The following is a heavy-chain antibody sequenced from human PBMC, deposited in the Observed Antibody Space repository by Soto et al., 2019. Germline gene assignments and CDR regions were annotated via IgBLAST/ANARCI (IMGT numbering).Heavy chain of an antibody. J-gene: IGHJ4*02. V-gene: IGHV1-69*13. CDR1: GGTFSSYA. CDR2: IIPIFGTA. Sequence: SVKASCKASGGTFSSYAISWVRQAPGQGLEWMGGIIPIFGTANYAQKFQGRVTITADESTSTAYMELSSLRSEDTAVYYCASSITMVRGVIQYYFDYWGQGTLVTVSA. D-gene: IGHD3-10*01. CDR3: ASSITMVRGVIQYYFDY.